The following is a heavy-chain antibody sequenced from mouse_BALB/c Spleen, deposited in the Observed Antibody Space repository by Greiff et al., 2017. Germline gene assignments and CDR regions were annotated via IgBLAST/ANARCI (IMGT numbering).Heavy chain of an antibody. CDR2: IDPANGNT. CDR3: AKLYGSSYVDLYFDV. D-gene: IGHD1-1*01. CDR1: GFNIKDTY. Sequence: VQLQQSGAELVKPGASVKLSCTASGFNIKDTYMHWVKQRPEQGLEWIGRIDPANGNTKYDPKFQGKATITADTSSNTAYLQLSSLTSEDTAVYYCAKLYGSSYVDLYFDVWGAGTTVTVSS. V-gene: IGHV14-3*02. J-gene: IGHJ1*01.